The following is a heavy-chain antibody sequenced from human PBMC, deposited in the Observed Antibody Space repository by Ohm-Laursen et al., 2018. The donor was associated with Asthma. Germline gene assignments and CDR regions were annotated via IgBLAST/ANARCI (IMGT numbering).Heavy chain of an antibody. Sequence: SLRLSCAASGFTFSSYGMHWVRQAPGKGLEWVAVISYDGSNKYYADSVKGRFTISRDNSKNTLYLQMNSLRAEDTAVYYCANTFFMSYGGNSVHWGQGTLVTVSS. CDR1: GFTFSSYG. CDR2: ISYDGSNK. V-gene: IGHV3-30*18. J-gene: IGHJ4*02. CDR3: ANTFFMSYGGNSVH. D-gene: IGHD4-23*01.